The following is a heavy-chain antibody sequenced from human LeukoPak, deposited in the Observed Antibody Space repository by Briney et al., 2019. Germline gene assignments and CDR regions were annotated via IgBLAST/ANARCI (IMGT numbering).Heavy chain of an antibody. Sequence: SQTLSLTCAISGDTVSSNNAAWNWIRQSPSRGLEWLGRTYYRSKWYNDYAISVKSRITIDPDTSKNQFSLQLDSVTPEDTAVYHCARAGNSCPSGWCRLDWYFDLWGRGTLVTVSS. CDR3: ARAGNSCPSGWCRLDWYFDL. CDR2: TYYRSKWYN. J-gene: IGHJ2*01. D-gene: IGHD6-19*01. CDR1: GDTVSSNNAA. V-gene: IGHV6-1*01.